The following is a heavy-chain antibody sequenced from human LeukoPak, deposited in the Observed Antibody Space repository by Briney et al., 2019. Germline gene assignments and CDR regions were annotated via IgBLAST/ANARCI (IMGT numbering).Heavy chain of an antibody. CDR2: IYYSGNT. CDR3: ARSGYCSSTSCSRAWDY. D-gene: IGHD2-2*01. V-gene: IGHV4-39*01. CDR1: GGSINSGDYY. Sequence: SETLSLTCTVSGGSINSGDYYWGRIRQPPGKGLEWIGSIYYSGNTYYNPSLKSRVTISVDTSKNQFSLKLSSVTAADTAVYYCARSGYCSSTSCSRAWDYWGQGTLVTVSS. J-gene: IGHJ4*02.